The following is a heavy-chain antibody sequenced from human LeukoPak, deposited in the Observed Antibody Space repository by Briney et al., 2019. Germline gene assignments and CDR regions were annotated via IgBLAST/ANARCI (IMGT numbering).Heavy chain of an antibody. V-gene: IGHV3-33*01. CDR3: ARDRDYGGNALDY. J-gene: IGHJ4*02. CDR2: IWYDGSNK. D-gene: IGHD4-23*01. CDR1: GFTFSSYG. Sequence: GRSLRLSCAASGFTFSSYGMYWVRQAPGKGLEWVAVIWYDGSNKYYADSVKGRFTISRDNSKNTLYLQMNSLRAEDTAVYYCARDRDYGGNALDYWGQGTLVTVSS.